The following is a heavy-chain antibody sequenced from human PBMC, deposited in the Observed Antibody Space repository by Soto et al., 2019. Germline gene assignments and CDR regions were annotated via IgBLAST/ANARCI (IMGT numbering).Heavy chain of an antibody. V-gene: IGHV3-33*01. Sequence: QVQLVESGGGVVQPGRSLRLSCAASGFTFSSYGMHWVRQAPGKGLEWVAVIWYDGDNKYYADSVKGRFTISRDNSKNSLYLQMNSLSAEDTAVYYCARASTVTTYDGWFHPWGQGTLVTVSS. D-gene: IGHD4-17*01. CDR1: GFTFSSYG. J-gene: IGHJ5*02. CDR2: IWYDGDNK. CDR3: ARASTVTTYDGWFHP.